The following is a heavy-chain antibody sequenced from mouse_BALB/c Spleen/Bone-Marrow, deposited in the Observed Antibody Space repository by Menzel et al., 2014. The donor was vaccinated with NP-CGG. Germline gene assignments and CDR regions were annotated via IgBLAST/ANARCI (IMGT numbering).Heavy chain of an antibody. Sequence: QVQLKQSGAELVKPGASVKLSCKASGYTFTRYYMYWVKQRPGQGLEWIGGINPYNGGTHFNEKFKSKATLTVDKSSSTAYMQLNSLTSEDSAVYYCSLLGDYWCQGTTLTVSS. J-gene: IGHJ2*01. D-gene: IGHD1-1*01. CDR3: SLLGDY. CDR1: GYTFTRYY. CDR2: INPYNGGT. V-gene: IGHV1-53*01.